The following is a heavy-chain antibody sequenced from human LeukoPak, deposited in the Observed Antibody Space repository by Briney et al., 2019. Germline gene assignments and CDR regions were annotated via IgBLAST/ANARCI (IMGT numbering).Heavy chain of an antibody. J-gene: IGHJ4*02. Sequence: ASVKVSCKASGYTFTGYHMHWVRQAPGQGLEWMGRINPNSGDTNYAQKFQGRVTMTRDTSISTAYMELSRLRSDDTAVYYCERDYCSSTSCLFDYWGQGTLVTVSS. CDR3: ERDYCSSTSCLFDY. D-gene: IGHD2-2*01. V-gene: IGHV1-2*06. CDR2: INPNSGDT. CDR1: GYTFTGYH.